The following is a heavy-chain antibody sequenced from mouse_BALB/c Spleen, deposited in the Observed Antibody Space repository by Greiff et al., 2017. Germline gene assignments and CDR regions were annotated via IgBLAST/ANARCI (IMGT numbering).Heavy chain of an antibody. CDR1: GYTFTSYW. CDR3: ARGITTVGFDY. CDR2: INPSTGYT. D-gene: IGHD1-1*01. V-gene: IGHV1-7*01. Sequence: VQLQQSGAELAKPGASVKMSCKASGYTFTSYWMHWVKQRPGQGLEWIGYINPSTGYTEYNQKFKDKATLTADKSSSTAYMQLSSLTSEDSAVYYCARGITTVGFDYWGQGTTLTVSS. J-gene: IGHJ2*01.